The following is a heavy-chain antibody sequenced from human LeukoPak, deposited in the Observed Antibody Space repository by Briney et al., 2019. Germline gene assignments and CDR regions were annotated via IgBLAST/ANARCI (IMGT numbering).Heavy chain of an antibody. V-gene: IGHV3-11*01. D-gene: IGHD6-25*01. CDR1: GFTFSDYY. J-gene: IGHJ6*03. CDR2: ISSSGSTM. Sequence: GGSLRLSCAASGFTFSDYYMSWIRQAPGKGLEWVSYISSSGSTMYYADSVKGRFTISRDNAKNSLYLQMNSLRAEDTAVYYCATTQRGYYYMDVWGKGTTVTVSS. CDR3: ATTQRGYYYMDV.